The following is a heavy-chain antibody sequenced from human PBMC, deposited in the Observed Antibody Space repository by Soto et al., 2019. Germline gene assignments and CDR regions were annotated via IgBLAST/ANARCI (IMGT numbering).Heavy chain of an antibody. V-gene: IGHV3-33*01. J-gene: IGHJ4*02. CDR1: GFTFSSYG. CDR3: ARTAYYYDSSGYYFDC. Sequence: QVQLVESGGGVVQPGRSLRLSCAVSGFTFSSYGMHWVRQAPGKGLEWVAVIWYDGRNTYYADSVKGRFTISRDNSKNTLYLQMNSLRAEDTAVYYYARTAYYYDSSGYYFDCWGQGTLVTVSS. CDR2: IWYDGRNT. D-gene: IGHD3-22*01.